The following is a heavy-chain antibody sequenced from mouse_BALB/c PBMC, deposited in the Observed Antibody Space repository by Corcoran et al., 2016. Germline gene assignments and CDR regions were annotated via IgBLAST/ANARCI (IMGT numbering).Heavy chain of an antibody. J-gene: IGHJ2*01. D-gene: IGHD2-4*01. V-gene: IGHV14-1*02. CDR1: GFTIKDYY. CDR2: IDPENGNT. CDR3: ATMITYYFDY. Sequence: EVQLQQSGAELVRPGALVKLSCKASGFTIKDYYMHWVKQRPEQGLEWIGWIDPENGNTIYDPKFQGKASITADTSSNTAYLQLSSLTSEDTAVYYCATMITYYFDYWGQGTTLTVSS.